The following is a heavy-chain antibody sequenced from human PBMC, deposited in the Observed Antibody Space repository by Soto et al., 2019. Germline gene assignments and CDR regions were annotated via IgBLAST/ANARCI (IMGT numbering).Heavy chain of an antibody. Sequence: GGSLRLSCAASGFTFSSYWMTWVRQAPGKGLEWVANIKQDGTKKYYVDSVKGRFTISRDNAKNPLYLQMNSLRAEDTAVYYCAKRVWYFDLWGRGTLVTVSS. V-gene: IGHV3-7*01. CDR2: IKQDGTKK. J-gene: IGHJ2*01. CDR1: GFTFSSYW. CDR3: AKRVWYFDL.